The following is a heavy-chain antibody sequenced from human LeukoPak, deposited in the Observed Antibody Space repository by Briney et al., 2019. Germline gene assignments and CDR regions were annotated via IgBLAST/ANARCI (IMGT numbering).Heavy chain of an antibody. CDR2: INRSGST. CDR1: GGSFSGYY. J-gene: IGHJ4*02. V-gene: IGHV4-34*01. CDR3: ARRGYSYGL. Sequence: SETLSLTCAVYGGSFSGYYWSWIRQPPGKGLEWIGEINRSGSTNYNPSLKSRVTISVDTSKNQFSLKLCFVTAADTAVYYCARRGYSYGLWGQGTLVTVSS. D-gene: IGHD5-18*01.